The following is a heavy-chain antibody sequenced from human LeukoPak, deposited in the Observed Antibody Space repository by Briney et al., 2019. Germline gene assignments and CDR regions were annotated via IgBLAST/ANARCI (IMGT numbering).Heavy chain of an antibody. CDR3: ARGPRTLYYYDSSGYASSMDV. Sequence: SETLSLTCTVSGGSVSSTAYYWSWIRQPPRKGLEWIGEINHSGSTNYNPSLKSRVTISVDTSKNQFSLKLSSVTAADTAVYYCARGPRTLYYYDSSGYASSMDVWGKGTTVTVSS. CDR1: GGSVSSTAYY. J-gene: IGHJ6*03. D-gene: IGHD3-22*01. V-gene: IGHV4-34*01. CDR2: INHSGST.